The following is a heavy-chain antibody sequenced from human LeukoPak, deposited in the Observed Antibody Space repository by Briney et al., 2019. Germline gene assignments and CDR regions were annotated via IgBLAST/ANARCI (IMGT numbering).Heavy chain of an antibody. CDR2: ISSNGGST. Sequence: GGSLRLSCAASGFTFNSYAMHWVRQAPGKGLEYVSAISSNGGSTYYANSVKGRFTISRDNSKNTLYLQMGSLRAEDMAVYYCAREVVPAAFDIWGQGTMVTVSS. CDR3: AREVVPAAFDI. J-gene: IGHJ3*02. CDR1: GFTFNSYA. D-gene: IGHD2-2*01. V-gene: IGHV3-64*01.